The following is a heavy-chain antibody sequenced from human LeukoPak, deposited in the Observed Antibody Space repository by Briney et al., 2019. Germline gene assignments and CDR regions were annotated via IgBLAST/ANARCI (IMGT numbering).Heavy chain of an antibody. CDR2: INHSGST. J-gene: IGHJ4*02. CDR3: ARGLRIAAAGTNFDY. CDR1: GGSFSGYY. Sequence: SETLSLTCADYGGSFSGYYWSWIRQPPGKGLEWIGEINHSGSTNYNPSLESRVTISVDTSKNQFSLKLSSVTAADTAVYYCARGLRIAAAGTNFDYWGQGTLVTVSS. D-gene: IGHD6-13*01. V-gene: IGHV4-34*01.